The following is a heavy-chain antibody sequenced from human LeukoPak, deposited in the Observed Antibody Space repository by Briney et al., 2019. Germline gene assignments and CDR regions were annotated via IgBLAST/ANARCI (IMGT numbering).Heavy chain of an antibody. D-gene: IGHD3-10*01. J-gene: IGHJ4*02. CDR3: ARAGSLWFGESKFDY. V-gene: IGHV3-7*01. CDR2: INQDGSEK. CDR1: GFTFSSSW. Sequence: GGSLRLSCGASGFTFSSSWMNWVRQAPGKGLEWVANINQDGSEKYYVDSVKGRFTISRDNAKNSLYLQMNSLRAEDAAVYYCARAGSLWFGESKFDYWGQGTLVTVSS.